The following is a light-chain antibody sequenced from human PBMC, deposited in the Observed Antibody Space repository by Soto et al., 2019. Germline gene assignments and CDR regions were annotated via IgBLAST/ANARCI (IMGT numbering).Light chain of an antibody. CDR1: SSDGGCYNY. CDR3: SSYTSSSTLLNV. V-gene: IGLV2-14*01. Sequence: QSALTQPASVSGSPGQSITISCTGTSSDGGCYNYISWYQQHPGKAPKLMIYDVSNRPSGFSNSFSGSKSGNTASLTISGHQADDEADYYCSSYTSSSTLLNVFGTGTKLTVL. J-gene: IGLJ1*01. CDR2: DVS.